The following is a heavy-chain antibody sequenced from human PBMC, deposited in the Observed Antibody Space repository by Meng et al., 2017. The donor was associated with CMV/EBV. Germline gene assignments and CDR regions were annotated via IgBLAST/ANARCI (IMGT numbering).Heavy chain of an antibody. D-gene: IGHD4-23*01. CDR2: IYPGDSDT. Sequence: GGSLRLSCKGSGYSFTRYWIAWVRQMPGKGLEWVGIIYPGDSDTRYSPSFRGQVTISADNSISTAYLQWSSLKASDTAMYYCARQLTTVGIRGMDVWGQGTTVTVSS. CDR1: GYSFTRYW. CDR3: ARQLTTVGIRGMDV. J-gene: IGHJ6*02. V-gene: IGHV5-51*01.